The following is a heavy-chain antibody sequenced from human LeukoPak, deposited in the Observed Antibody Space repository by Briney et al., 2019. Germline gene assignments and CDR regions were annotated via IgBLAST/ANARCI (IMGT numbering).Heavy chain of an antibody. CDR1: GGSISSGGYY. CDR2: IFTSGST. D-gene: IGHD2-2*01. Sequence: SETLSLTCTVSGGSISSGGYYWSWVRQPAGKGLEWTGRIFTSGSTNYNPSLKSRVTISLDTSKNQFSLKLSSVTAADPAVYYCARGFGGYGCSSTSCYRAFDIWGQGTMVTVSS. CDR3: ARGFGGYGCSSTSCYRAFDI. J-gene: IGHJ3*02. V-gene: IGHV4-61*02.